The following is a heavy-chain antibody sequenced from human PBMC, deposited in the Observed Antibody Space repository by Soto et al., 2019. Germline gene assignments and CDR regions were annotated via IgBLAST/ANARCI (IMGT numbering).Heavy chain of an antibody. J-gene: IGHJ6*03. CDR1: GYTFTSYD. CDR2: MNPNSGNT. V-gene: IGHV1-8*01. D-gene: IGHD5-12*01. Sequence: QVPLVQSGAEVKKPGAAVKVSCKASGYTFTSYDINWVRQATGQGLERMGWMNPNSGNTGYAQKFQGRVTMTRNTSISTAYMELSSLRSENTAVYYCARAIRGYSGYYDYYYYMDVWGKGTTVTVSS. CDR3: ARAIRGYSGYYDYYYYMDV.